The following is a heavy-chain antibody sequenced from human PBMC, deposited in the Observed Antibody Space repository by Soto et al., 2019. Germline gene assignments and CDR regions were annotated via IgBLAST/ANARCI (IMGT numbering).Heavy chain of an antibody. CDR1: GFTFTSYA. D-gene: IGHD2-15*01. CDR3: AKIYRSCTYSNCYSRSPPDS. J-gene: IGHJ5*01. CDR2: VTNTGGIT. Sequence: EVQLLESGGGLVQPGGSLRLSCVASGFTFTSYAMTWVRQLPGKGLEWVSSVTNTGGITHYANSVQGRFTISRDNSKNTVHLQMNSLRAEDTAIYYCAKIYRSCTYSNCYSRSPPDSWGQGTLVTVSA. V-gene: IGHV3-23*01.